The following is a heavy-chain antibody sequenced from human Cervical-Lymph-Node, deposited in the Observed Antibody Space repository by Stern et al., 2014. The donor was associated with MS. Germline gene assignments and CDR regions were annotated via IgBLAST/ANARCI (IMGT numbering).Heavy chain of an antibody. V-gene: IGHV3-9*01. J-gene: IGHJ4*02. D-gene: IGHD4/OR15-4a*01. CDR2: ISWNGGGV. CDR1: GFTFDDYA. Sequence: EVQLVESGAGLVQPGRSLCLSCAASGFTFDDYAMHWVRQGPGTGLEWFSSISWNGGGVAYADSFNDRFVISVANATNSPDLHTNGLRAEDTAFYYCARDVDSTMAVSFDSWGQGTLVIVSS. CDR3: ARDVDSTMAVSFDS.